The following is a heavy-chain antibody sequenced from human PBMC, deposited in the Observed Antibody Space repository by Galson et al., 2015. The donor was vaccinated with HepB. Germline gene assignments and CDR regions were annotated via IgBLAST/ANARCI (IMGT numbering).Heavy chain of an antibody. CDR1: GYTFTSYY. J-gene: IGHJ5*02. D-gene: IGHD3-3*01. Sequence: SVKVSCKASGYTFTSYYMHWVRQAPGQGLEWMGIINPSGGSTSYAQKFQGRVTMTRDTSTSTVYMELSSLRSEDTAVYYCARDRNPYYDFWSGYYNNWFDPWGQGTLVTVSS. CDR2: INPSGGST. V-gene: IGHV1-46*01. CDR3: ARDRNPYYDFWSGYYNNWFDP.